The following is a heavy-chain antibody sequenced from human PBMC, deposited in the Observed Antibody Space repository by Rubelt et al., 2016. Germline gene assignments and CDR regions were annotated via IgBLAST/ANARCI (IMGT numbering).Heavy chain of an antibody. Sequence: QLQLQESGPGLVKPSETLSLTCTVSGASLSTTTYFWGWIRQPPGKGLEWIATIYSSGTTYYNASLKSRVTISVDKSKHQFSRRLNSVPAADTAVYYCARDPIYGMDVWGQGTTVTVSS. J-gene: IGHJ6*02. V-gene: IGHV4-39*07. CDR2: IYSSGTT. CDR1: GASLSTTTYF. CDR3: ARDPIYGMDV.